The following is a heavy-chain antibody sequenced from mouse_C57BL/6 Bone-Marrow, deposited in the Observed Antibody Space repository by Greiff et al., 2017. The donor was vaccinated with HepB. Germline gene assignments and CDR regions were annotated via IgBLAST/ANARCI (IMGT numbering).Heavy chain of an antibody. CDR2: ISYDGSN. Sequence: EVHLVESGPGLVKPSQSLSLTCSVTGYSITSGYYWNWIRQFPGNKLEWMGYISYDGSNKYNPSHKNRISITRDTSKKQFFLKLNPVTTEDTATYYCARRRSSSLYAMDYWGQGTSVTVSS. D-gene: IGHD1-1*01. V-gene: IGHV3-6*01. J-gene: IGHJ4*01. CDR1: GYSITSGYY. CDR3: ARRRSSSLYAMDY.